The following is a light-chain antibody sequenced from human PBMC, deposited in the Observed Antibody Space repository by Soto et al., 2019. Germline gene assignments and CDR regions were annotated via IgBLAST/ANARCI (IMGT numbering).Light chain of an antibody. Sequence: QSVLTQPPSASGTPGQRVTISCSGSSSNIGSNYVYSYQQLPATTPKLLIYRNNQRPSVVHDRFSGSKSGTSSSLAISVLRAEDDADYYCSEWDGRLSGAVFGGGTKLTVL. CDR1: SSNIGSNY. J-gene: IGLJ3*02. V-gene: IGLV1-47*01. CDR3: SEWDGRLSGAV. CDR2: RNN.